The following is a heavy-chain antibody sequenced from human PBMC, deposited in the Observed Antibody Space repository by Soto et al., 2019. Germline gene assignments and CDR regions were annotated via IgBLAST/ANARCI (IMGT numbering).Heavy chain of an antibody. J-gene: IGHJ6*03. V-gene: IGHV3-30*18. CDR3: AKDYQNCSGGSCYWVYYYMDV. Sequence: QVQLVESGGGVVQPGRSLRLSCAASGFTFSSCGMHWVRQAPGKGLEWVAVISYDGNNKYYADSVKGRFTISRDNSKNTLYLQLNSLRAEDTAVFYCAKDYQNCSGGSCYWVYYYMDVWGKGTTVTVSS. D-gene: IGHD2-15*01. CDR2: ISYDGNNK. CDR1: GFTFSSCG.